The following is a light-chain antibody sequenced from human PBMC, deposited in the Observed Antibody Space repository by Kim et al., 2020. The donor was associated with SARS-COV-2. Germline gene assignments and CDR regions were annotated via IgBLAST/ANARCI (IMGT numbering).Light chain of an antibody. J-gene: IGKJ5*01. Sequence: SASVGDRVTVTRQASQDITNCLNWYQQQPGKAPKLLIYDASILEAGVPSRFSGRGSGTDFSFTITNLQPEDVATYYCQQYHTLISFGQGTRLEIK. CDR2: DAS. V-gene: IGKV1-33*01. CDR3: QQYHTLIS. CDR1: QDITNC.